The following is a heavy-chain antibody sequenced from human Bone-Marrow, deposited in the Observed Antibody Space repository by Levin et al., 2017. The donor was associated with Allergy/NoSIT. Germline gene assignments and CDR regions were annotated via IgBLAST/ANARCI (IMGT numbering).Heavy chain of an antibody. D-gene: IGHD3-22*01. Sequence: GGSLRLSCAASGFSFSTYSMHWVRQAPGKGLEWVSSISSTSRFIHYADSVRGRFTISRDNAKNSLSLQMNSLRAEDTAVYYCAVDYSSDYYFDYWGQGTLVTVSS. J-gene: IGHJ4*02. V-gene: IGHV3-21*01. CDR2: ISSTSRFI. CDR1: GFSFSTYS. CDR3: AVDYSSDYYFDY.